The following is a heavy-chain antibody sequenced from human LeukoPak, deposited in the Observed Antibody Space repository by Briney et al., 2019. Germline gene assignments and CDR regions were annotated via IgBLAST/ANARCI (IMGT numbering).Heavy chain of an antibody. V-gene: IGHV4-39*01. CDR3: ARHPAAIGCGGGSCYSGFDY. D-gene: IGHD2-15*01. CDR1: RGLITNNNYF. CDR2: IFYSGTT. J-gene: IGHJ4*02. Sequence: PSETLSLTCTVSRGLITNNNYFWGWIRQAPGKGLEWIGNIFYSGTTYYNPSLPSLKGRITTLVDTSKNQYSLKLSSVTAADTALYYCARHPAAIGCGGGSCYSGFDYWGQGTLVTVSA.